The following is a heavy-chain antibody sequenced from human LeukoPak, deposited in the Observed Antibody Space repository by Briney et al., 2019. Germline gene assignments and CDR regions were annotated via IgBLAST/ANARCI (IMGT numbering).Heavy chain of an antibody. CDR2: IWYDGSNK. Sequence: GGSLRLSCAASGFTFSSYGMHWVRQAPGKGLEWVAVIWYDGSNKYYADSVKGRFTISGDNSKNTLYLQMNSLRAEDTAVYYCARAKGAVPAATPFDYWGQGTLVTVSS. CDR1: GFTFSSYG. J-gene: IGHJ4*02. D-gene: IGHD2-2*01. V-gene: IGHV3-33*01. CDR3: ARAKGAVPAATPFDY.